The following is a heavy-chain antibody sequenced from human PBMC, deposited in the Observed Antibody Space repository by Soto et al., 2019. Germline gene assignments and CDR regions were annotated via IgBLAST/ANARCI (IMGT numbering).Heavy chain of an antibody. CDR2: ISGSGGST. V-gene: IGHV3-23*01. J-gene: IGHJ6*02. Sequence: GGSLRLSCAASGFTFSSYAMSWVRQAPGKGLEWVSAISGSGGSTYYADSVKGRFTISRDNSKNTLYLQMNSLRAEDTAVYYCAKDGADSSPDYYGMDVWGQGTTVTVS. CDR1: GFTFSSYA. D-gene: IGHD6-13*01. CDR3: AKDGADSSPDYYGMDV.